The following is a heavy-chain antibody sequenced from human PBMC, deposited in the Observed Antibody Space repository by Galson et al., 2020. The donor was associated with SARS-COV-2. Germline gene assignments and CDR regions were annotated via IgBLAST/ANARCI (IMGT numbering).Heavy chain of an antibody. D-gene: IGHD3-3*01. Sequence: GGSLRLSCAASGFTFSSYWMSWVRQAPGKGLEWVANIKQDGSEKYYVDSVKGRFTISRDNAKNSLYLQMNSLRAEDTAVYYCARAITYYDFWSGYFLEPSADSYGMDVWGQGTTVTVSS. CDR1: GFTFSSYW. CDR3: ARAITYYDFWSGYFLEPSADSYGMDV. V-gene: IGHV3-7*01. CDR2: IKQDGSEK. J-gene: IGHJ6*02.